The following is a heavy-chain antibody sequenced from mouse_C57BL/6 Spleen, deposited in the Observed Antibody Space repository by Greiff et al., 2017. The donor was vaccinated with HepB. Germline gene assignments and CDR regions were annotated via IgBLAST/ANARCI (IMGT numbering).Heavy chain of an antibody. CDR3: ARGPHYYVSPYAMDY. D-gene: IGHD1-1*01. CDR1: GYTFTDYY. V-gene: IGHV1-26*01. CDR2: INPNNGGT. Sequence: VQLQQSGPELVKPGASVKISCKASGYTFTDYYMNWVKQSHGKSLEWIGDINPNNGGTSYNQKFKGKATLTVDKSSSTAYMELRSLTSEDSAVYYCARGPHYYVSPYAMDYWGQGTSVTVSS. J-gene: IGHJ4*01.